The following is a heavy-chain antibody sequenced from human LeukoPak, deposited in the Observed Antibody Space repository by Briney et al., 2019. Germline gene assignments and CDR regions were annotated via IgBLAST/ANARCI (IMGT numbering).Heavy chain of an antibody. CDR2: ISGNRGII. J-gene: IGHJ2*01. V-gene: IGHV3-9*03. CDR1: GFTFYNNA. CDR3: VKVNRGGDFDF. D-gene: IGHD2-15*01. Sequence: SGGSLRLSCIASGFTFYNNAMHWVRHAPGKGLEWVSGISGNRGIINYADSVKGRFTISRDNAKNSLYLQMNNLRVEDMALYYCVKVNRGGDFDFWGRGTLVTVSS.